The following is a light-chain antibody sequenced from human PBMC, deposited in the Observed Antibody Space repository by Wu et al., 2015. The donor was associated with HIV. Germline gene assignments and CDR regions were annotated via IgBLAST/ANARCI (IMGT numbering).Light chain of an antibody. CDR1: QSVGTY. J-gene: IGKJ5*01. CDR3: QQYIDWPIT. CDR2: SAS. Sequence: EIVMTQFPGTLSVSPGDRATLSCRASQSVGTYFAWYQQKPGQAPRLLIYSASTRATGIPDRFSGSGSGTDFTLTIGSLQSEDFAVYYCQQYIDWPITFGQGTRLDIK. V-gene: IGKV3-15*01.